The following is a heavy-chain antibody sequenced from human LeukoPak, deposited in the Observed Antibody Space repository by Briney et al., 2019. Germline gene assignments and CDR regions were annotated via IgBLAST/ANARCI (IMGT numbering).Heavy chain of an antibody. V-gene: IGHV3-48*04. CDR2: ISSSSSTI. CDR3: ARDHPNYYDSSGYYNFDY. J-gene: IGHJ4*02. D-gene: IGHD3-22*01. Sequence: QAGGSLRLSCAASGFTFSSYSMNWVRQAPGKGLEWVSYISSSSSTIYYADSVKGRFTISRDNAKNSLYLQMNSLRAEDTAVYYCARDHPNYYDSSGYYNFDYWGQGTLVTVSS. CDR1: GFTFSSYS.